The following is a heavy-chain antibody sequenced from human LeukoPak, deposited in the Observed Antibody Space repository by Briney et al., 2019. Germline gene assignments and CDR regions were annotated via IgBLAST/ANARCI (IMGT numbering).Heavy chain of an antibody. CDR3: ARSAGPPFFDY. V-gene: IGHV1-46*01. D-gene: IGHD6-13*01. J-gene: IGHJ4*02. CDR2: INPSGGST. CDR1: GYTFTSYY. Sequence: ASVKVSCMASGYTFTSYYMHWVRQAPGQGLEWMGIINPSGGSTSYAQKFQGRVTMTRDTSTSTVYMELSSLRSEDTAVYYCARSAGPPFFDYWGQGTLVTVSS.